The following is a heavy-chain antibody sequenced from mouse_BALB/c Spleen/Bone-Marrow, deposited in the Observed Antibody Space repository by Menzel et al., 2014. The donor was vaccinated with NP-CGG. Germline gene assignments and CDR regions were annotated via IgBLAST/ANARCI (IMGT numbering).Heavy chain of an antibody. Sequence: QVQLQQPGAELVKPGASVKMSCKASGYTFTSYWMHWVKQRPGQDLEWIGVIDPSDSYTSYNQEFKGKATLTVDTSSSTAYMQLSSLTSEDSAVYYCTRRGYYAMDYWGQGTSVTVSS. CDR2: IDPSDSYT. J-gene: IGHJ4*01. CDR1: GYTFTSYW. V-gene: IGHV1S127*01. CDR3: TRRGYYAMDY.